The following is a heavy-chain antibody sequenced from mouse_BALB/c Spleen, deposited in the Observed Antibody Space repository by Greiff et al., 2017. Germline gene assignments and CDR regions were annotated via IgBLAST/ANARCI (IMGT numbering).Heavy chain of an antibody. D-gene: IGHD2-4*01. V-gene: IGHV5-9-4*01. CDR2: ISSGGSYT. J-gene: IGHJ4*01. CDR3: ARGPYDYDRGYAMDY. CDR1: GFTFSSYA. Sequence: EVMLVESGGGLVKPGGSLKLSCAASGFTFSSYAMSWVRQSPEKRLEWVAEISSGGSYTYYPDTVTGRFTISRDNAKNTLYLEMSSLRSEDTAMYYCARGPYDYDRGYAMDYWGQGTSVTVSS.